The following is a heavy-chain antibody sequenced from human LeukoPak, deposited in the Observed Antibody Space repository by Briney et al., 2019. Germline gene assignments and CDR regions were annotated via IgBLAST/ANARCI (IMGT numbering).Heavy chain of an antibody. CDR1: GGSISSSSYY. CDR3: ARARVTIFGVVTMLDY. V-gene: IGHV4-39*07. J-gene: IGHJ4*02. CDR2: IYYSGST. Sequence: KPSETLSLTCTVSGGSISSSSYYWGWIRQPPGKGLEWIGSIYYSGSTYYNPSLKSRITISVDTSKNQFSLKMSSMTAADTAMYYCARARVTIFGVVTMLDYWGQGTLVTVSS. D-gene: IGHD3-3*01.